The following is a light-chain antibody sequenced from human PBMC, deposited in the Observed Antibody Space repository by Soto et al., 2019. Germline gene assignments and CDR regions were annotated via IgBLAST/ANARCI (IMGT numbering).Light chain of an antibody. CDR1: QDIRND. J-gene: IGKJ4*01. V-gene: IGKV1-17*01. CDR2: AAS. CDR3: LQDNSYPLP. Sequence: DIQMTQSPSSLSASVGDRVTITCRASQDIRNDLGWVQREAGKDPKRLIKAASSLESGVPSRFSSSGSGTDFTLTIHRLQPEEFPTYVCLQDNSYPLPSGGGTKLEIK.